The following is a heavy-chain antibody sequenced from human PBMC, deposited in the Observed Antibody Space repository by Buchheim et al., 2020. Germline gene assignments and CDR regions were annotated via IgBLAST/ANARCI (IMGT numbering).Heavy chain of an antibody. CDR1: GFTFSSYW. D-gene: IGHD5-24*01. J-gene: IGHJ6*02. CDR3: AGDKGGRWLQLRYYYGMDV. CDR2: IKQDGSEK. Sequence: EVQLVESGGGLVQPGGSLRLSCAASGFTFSSYWMSWVRQAPGKGLEWVANIKQDGSEKYYVDSVKGRFTISRDHAKNSLYLQMNSLRAEDTAVYYCAGDKGGRWLQLRYYYGMDVWGQGTT. V-gene: IGHV3-7*01.